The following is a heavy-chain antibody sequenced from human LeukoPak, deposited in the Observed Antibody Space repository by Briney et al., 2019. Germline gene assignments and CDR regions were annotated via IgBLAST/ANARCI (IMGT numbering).Heavy chain of an antibody. Sequence: GGSLRLSCAASGSTFSSYEMNWVRQAPGKGLEWVSYISSSGSTIYYADSVKGRFTISRDNAKNSLYLQMNSLRAEDMAVYYCARDCGYYYMDVWGKGTTVTVSS. D-gene: IGHD2-21*01. J-gene: IGHJ6*03. CDR3: ARDCGYYYMDV. CDR2: ISSSGSTI. V-gene: IGHV3-48*03. CDR1: GSTFSSYE.